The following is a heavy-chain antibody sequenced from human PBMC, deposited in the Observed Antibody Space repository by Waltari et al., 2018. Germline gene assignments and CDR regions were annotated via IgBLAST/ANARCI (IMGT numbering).Heavy chain of an antibody. CDR1: GFTFSSYW. CDR3: ARNPSPFVDPFDY. J-gene: IGHJ4*02. Sequence: EVQLVESGGGLVQPGGSLRLSCAAFGFTFSSYWMSWGRPAPGKGLEWVANIKQDGSEKYYVDSVKGRFTISRDNAKNSLYLQMNSLRAEDTAVYYCARNPSPFVDPFDYWGQGTLVTVSS. CDR2: IKQDGSEK. D-gene: IGHD5-12*01. V-gene: IGHV3-7*01.